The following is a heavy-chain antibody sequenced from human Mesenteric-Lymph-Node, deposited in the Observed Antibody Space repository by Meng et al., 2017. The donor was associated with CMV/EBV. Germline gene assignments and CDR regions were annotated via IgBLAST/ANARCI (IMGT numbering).Heavy chain of an antibody. J-gene: IGHJ6*02. CDR2: LKHDGSDK. CDR1: GFPFSDYW. CDR3: ARDPRPIHYYYGMDV. V-gene: IGHV3-7*01. D-gene: IGHD2-21*01. Sequence: GESLKISCAASGFPFSDYWMSWVRQAPGKGLEWVANLKHDGSDKYYVDSVKGRFTISRDNAKNSLYLQMNSLRAEDTAVYYCARDPRPIHYYYGMDVWGQGTTVTVSS.